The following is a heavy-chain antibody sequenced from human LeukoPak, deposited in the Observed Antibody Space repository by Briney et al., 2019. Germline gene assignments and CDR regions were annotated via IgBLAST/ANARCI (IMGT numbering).Heavy chain of an antibody. CDR1: GGSISSNW. J-gene: IGHJ6*04. CDR2: IYHSGST. Sequence: PSGTLSLTCAVSGGSISSNWWSWVRQPPGKGLEWIGEIYHSGSTNYNPSLKSRVTISVDKSKNQFSLKLSSVTAADTAVYYCARFVGDYSFYYGMDVWGKGTTVTVSS. V-gene: IGHV4-4*02. CDR3: ARFVGDYSFYYGMDV. D-gene: IGHD4-17*01.